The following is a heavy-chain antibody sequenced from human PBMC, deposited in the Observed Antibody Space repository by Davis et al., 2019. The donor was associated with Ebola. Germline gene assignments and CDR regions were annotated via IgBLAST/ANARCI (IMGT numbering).Heavy chain of an antibody. V-gene: IGHV1-69*13. D-gene: IGHD6-13*01. CDR1: GGTFSSYA. Sequence: AASVKVSCKASGGTFSSYAISWVRQAPGQGLEWMGGIIPIFGTANYAQKFQGRVTITADESTSTAYMELSSLRAEDTAVYYCAKAPSRSSWYGPTYFDYWGQGTLVTVSS. CDR3: AKAPSRSSWYGPTYFDY. J-gene: IGHJ4*02. CDR2: IIPIFGTA.